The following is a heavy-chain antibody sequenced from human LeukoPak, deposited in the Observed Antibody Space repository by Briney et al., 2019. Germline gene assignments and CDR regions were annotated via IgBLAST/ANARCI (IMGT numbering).Heavy chain of an antibody. CDR2: INPNSGGT. V-gene: IGHV1-2*06. Sequence: ASEKVSCKASGYTFTGYYMHWVRQAPGQGLEWMGRINPNSGGTNYAQKFQGRVTMTRDTSISTAYMELSRLRSDDTAVYCCARVLRITMVRGADTFDYWGQGTLVTVSS. CDR1: GYTFTGYY. D-gene: IGHD3-10*01. CDR3: ARVLRITMVRGADTFDY. J-gene: IGHJ4*02.